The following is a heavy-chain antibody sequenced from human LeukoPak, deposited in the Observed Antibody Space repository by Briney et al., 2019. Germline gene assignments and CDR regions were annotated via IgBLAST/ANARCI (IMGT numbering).Heavy chain of an antibody. D-gene: IGHD3-9*01. CDR2: ISSSSSYI. V-gene: IGHV3-21*01. Sequence: PGGSLRLSCAASGFTFSSYSMNWVRQAPGKGLVWVSSISSSSSYIYYADSVKGRFTISRDNAKNSLYLQMNSLRAEDTAVYYCARDPTYFDWLPVYWGQGTLVTVSS. J-gene: IGHJ4*02. CDR3: ARDPTYFDWLPVY. CDR1: GFTFSSYS.